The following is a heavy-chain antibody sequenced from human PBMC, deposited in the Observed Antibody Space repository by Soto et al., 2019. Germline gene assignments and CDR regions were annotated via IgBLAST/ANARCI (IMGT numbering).Heavy chain of an antibody. CDR2: IYYAGTT. CDR1: DGSISPNY. V-gene: IGHV4-59*08. D-gene: IGHD3-22*01. Sequence: QVQLRESGPGLVKPSETLSLKCTVSDGSISPNYWTWIRQPPGKGLEWIGYIYYAGTTTYNPSLKSRVSISVDTSKNEVSLKLTSVTAADTAVYYCARLGAYYQALDSWGQGILVTVSS. CDR3: ARLGAYYQALDS. J-gene: IGHJ4*02.